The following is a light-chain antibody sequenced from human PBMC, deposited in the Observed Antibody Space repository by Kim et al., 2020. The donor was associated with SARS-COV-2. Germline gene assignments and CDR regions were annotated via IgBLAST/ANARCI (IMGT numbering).Light chain of an antibody. V-gene: IGLV1-44*01. CDR1: RANSGSNA. CDR3: AAWDDSLNGVI. CDR2: SDD. J-gene: IGLJ2*01. Sequence: GQRVKNSCYGRRANSGSNAVKWDQQHQGTAPKRLIYSDDHRPRGDPDGCSGSKCGTAASLAISGLQSEDEADYYWAAWDDSLNGVIFGGGTKLTVL.